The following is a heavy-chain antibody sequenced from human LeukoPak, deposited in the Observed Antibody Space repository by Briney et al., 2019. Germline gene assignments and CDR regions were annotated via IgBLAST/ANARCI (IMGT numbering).Heavy chain of an antibody. CDR3: ARLYGSGSYYNY. J-gene: IGHJ4*02. D-gene: IGHD3-10*01. CDR2: IDHSGST. V-gene: IGHV4-34*01. Sequence: PSETLSLTCTVSGGSISSYYWSWIRQPPGKGLEWIGEIDHSGSTNYNPSLKSRLTISVDTSKNQFSLKLSSVTAADTAVYYCARLYGSGSYYNYWGQGTLVTVSS. CDR1: GGSISSYY.